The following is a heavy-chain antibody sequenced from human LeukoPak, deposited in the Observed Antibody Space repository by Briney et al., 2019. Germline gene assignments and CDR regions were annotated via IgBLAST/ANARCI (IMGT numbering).Heavy chain of an antibody. D-gene: IGHD5-12*01. Sequence: GWSLRLSCAASGFTFSSYAMHWVRQAPGKGQEWEAVISNDGSNKYYADSVKGRFTISRDNSKNTLYLQMNSLRAEDTAVYYCARGHARGYDFPIDYWGQGTLVTVSS. CDR2: ISNDGSNK. V-gene: IGHV3-30*04. J-gene: IGHJ4*02. CDR1: GFTFSSYA. CDR3: ARGHARGYDFPIDY.